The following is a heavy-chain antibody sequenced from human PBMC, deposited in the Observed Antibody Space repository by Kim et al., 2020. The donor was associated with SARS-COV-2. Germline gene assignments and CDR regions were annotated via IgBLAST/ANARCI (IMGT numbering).Heavy chain of an antibody. V-gene: IGHV5-51*01. CDR2: IYPGDSDT. CDR3: ASPVDIVADGGGMDV. Sequence: GESLKISCKGSGYSFTSYWIGWVRQMPGKGLEWMGIIYPGDSDTRYSPSFQGQVTISADKSISTAYLQWSSLKASDTAMYYCASPVDIVADGGGMDVWGQGTTVTVSS. J-gene: IGHJ6*02. CDR1: GYSFTSYW. D-gene: IGHD5-12*01.